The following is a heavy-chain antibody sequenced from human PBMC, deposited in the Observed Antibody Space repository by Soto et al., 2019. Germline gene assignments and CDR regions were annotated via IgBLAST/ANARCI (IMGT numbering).Heavy chain of an antibody. CDR3: AKDQYGSSSWPLDFDF. CDR2: ISGDGGTT. Sequence: EVQLLESGGGLVQPGGSLRLSCAASGFTFRNYAMSWVRQAPGKGLEWVSAISGDGGTTYYADSEKGRFTISRDNSKNTLYLQLNSLRAEDTASYYCAKDQYGSSSWPLDFDFWGQGTLVTVSP. V-gene: IGHV3-23*01. J-gene: IGHJ4*02. CDR1: GFTFRNYA. D-gene: IGHD6-13*01.